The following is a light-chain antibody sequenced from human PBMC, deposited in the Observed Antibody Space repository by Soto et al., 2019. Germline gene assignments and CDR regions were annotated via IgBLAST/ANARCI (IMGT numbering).Light chain of an antibody. CDR2: GAS. CDR3: QQRSNWPPIT. J-gene: IGKJ5*01. CDR1: QSVSSN. Sequence: EIVMTQSPATLSVSPGERATFSCRASQSVSSNLAWYQQKPGQAPRLLIYGASIRATGIPARFSGSGSGTEFTLTISSLEPEDFAVYYCQQRSNWPPITFGQGTRLEIK. V-gene: IGKV3-15*01.